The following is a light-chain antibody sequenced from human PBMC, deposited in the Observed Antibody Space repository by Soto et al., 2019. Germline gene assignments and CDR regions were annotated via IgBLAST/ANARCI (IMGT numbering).Light chain of an antibody. Sequence: EIVLTQSPGTLSLSPGERATLSCRASQSINSRYLAWYQQKPGQAPRLLIYGASSRATGIPDRFSGSGSGTDXXXPXXXXEPEXFAVXXXXXFGSSPGFTFGPGTIVDIK. J-gene: IGKJ3*01. V-gene: IGKV3-20*01. CDR3: XXFGSSPGFT. CDR1: QSINSRY. CDR2: GAS.